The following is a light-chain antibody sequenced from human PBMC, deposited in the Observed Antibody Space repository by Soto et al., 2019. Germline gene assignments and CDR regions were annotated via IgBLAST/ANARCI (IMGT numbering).Light chain of an antibody. CDR2: GAY. J-gene: IGKJ1*01. Sequence: EIVLTQSPGTLCLVTGERATLSCRSSQSVSSSFLAWYQQKPGQDPRIIIYGAYNRATGIKDRFSGSGSGTDFTLTIRRMEPEDFAVYYCKQSVTSPWT. CDR3: KQSVTSPWT. CDR1: QSVSSSF. V-gene: IGKV3-20*01.